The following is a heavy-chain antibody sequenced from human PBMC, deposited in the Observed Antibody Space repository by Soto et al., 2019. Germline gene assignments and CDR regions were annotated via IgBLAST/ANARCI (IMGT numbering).Heavy chain of an antibody. CDR2: IYPGDSDT. CDR3: ARRDCSGGSCSYYYGMDV. CDR1: GYSVTSYW. Sequence: GESLKISCKGSGYSVTSYWIGSVRQMHGKGLEWMGIIYPGDSDTRYSPSFQGQVTISADKSISTAYLQWSSLKASDTAMYYCARRDCSGGSCSYYYGMDVWGQGTTVTV. D-gene: IGHD2-15*01. V-gene: IGHV5-51*01. J-gene: IGHJ6*02.